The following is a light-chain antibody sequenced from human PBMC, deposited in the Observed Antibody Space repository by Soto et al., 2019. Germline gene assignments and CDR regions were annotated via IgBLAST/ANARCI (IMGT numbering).Light chain of an antibody. CDR2: EVS. J-gene: IGLJ2*01. V-gene: IGLV2-14*01. Sequence: QSALTQPASVSGSPGQSITISCTGTSSDVGRYNYVSWYQHHPGKAPKLMIYEVSNRPSGVSNRFSGSKSGNTASLTISGLQAEDEADYYCTSYRSGSTPVVFGGVTKLTVL. CDR1: SSDVGRYNY. CDR3: TSYRSGSTPVV.